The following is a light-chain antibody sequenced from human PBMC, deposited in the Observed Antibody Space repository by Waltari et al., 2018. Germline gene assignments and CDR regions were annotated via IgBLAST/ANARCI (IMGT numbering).Light chain of an antibody. J-gene: IGLJ3*02. CDR1: SSAVGGYSH. CDR3: TSYTSSSTRV. V-gene: IGLV2-14*03. CDR2: DVS. Sequence: QSALTQPASVSGSLGQSITISCTGTSSAVGGYSHVSWYQQHPGEAPKLLIFDVSNWPSGISNRFSGSKSGNTASLTLTGLQAEDEADYFCTSYTSSSTRVFGGGTKVTVL.